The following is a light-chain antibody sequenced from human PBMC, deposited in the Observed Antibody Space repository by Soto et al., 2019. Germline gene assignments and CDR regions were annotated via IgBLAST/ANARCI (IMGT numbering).Light chain of an antibody. J-gene: IGKJ2*01. CDR2: GAS. Sequence: EIVLTQSPGTLSLSPGERATLSCRASQSVSSSYLAWYQQKPGQAPRLLIYGASSRATGIPDRFSGSGSGTDFTLTISRLEPEDLAVYYGQQYGSSLMYTFGQGTKLEIK. CDR1: QSVSSSY. V-gene: IGKV3-20*01. CDR3: QQYGSSLMYT.